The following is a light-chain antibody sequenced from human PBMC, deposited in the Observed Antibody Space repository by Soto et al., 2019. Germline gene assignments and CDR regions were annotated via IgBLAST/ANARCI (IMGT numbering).Light chain of an antibody. CDR1: QSVRSN. V-gene: IGKV3-15*01. Sequence: EIVMTQSPATLSVSPGERVTLSCRASQSVRSNLAWYQQKPGQAPRLLICAASTRATGIPARFSGSGSGTEFTLTISSLQSEDFAVYFCQQYNDWPWTFGQGTTVEIK. CDR2: AAS. J-gene: IGKJ1*01. CDR3: QQYNDWPWT.